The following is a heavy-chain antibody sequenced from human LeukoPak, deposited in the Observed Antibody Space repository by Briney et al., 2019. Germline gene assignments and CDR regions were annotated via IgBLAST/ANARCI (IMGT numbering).Heavy chain of an antibody. D-gene: IGHD5-18*01. CDR3: ARLRGYSYGYGDY. Sequence: GGSLRLSCAASGFTFSSYSMNWGRQAPGKGLEWVSYISGSGNTIDYADSVKGRFTISRDNAKNSLYLQMVSLRAEDTAVYYCARLRGYSYGYGDYWGQGTLVTVSS. CDR2: ISGSGNTI. CDR1: GFTFSSYS. J-gene: IGHJ4*02. V-gene: IGHV3-48*04.